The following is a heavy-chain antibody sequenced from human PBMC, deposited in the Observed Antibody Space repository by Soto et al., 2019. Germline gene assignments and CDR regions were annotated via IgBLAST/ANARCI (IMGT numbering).Heavy chain of an antibody. CDR2: IYPGDSDT. CDR3: ARHGQGTTIFGVVTRPDYYYYYGMDV. Sequence: GESLKISCKGSGYSFTSYWIGWVRQMPGKGLEWMGIIYPGDSDTRYSPSFQGHVTISADKSISTAYLQWSSLKASDTAMYYCARHGQGTTIFGVVTRPDYYYYYGMDVWGQGTTVTVSS. CDR1: GYSFTSYW. D-gene: IGHD3-3*01. V-gene: IGHV5-51*01. J-gene: IGHJ6*02.